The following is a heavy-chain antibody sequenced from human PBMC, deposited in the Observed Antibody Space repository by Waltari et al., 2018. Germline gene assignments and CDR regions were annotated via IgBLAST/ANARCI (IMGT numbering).Heavy chain of an antibody. CDR2: IRYDGSIK. CDR3: AKLGSKSSPFDY. CDR1: GFTFRSHG. D-gene: IGHD2-15*01. J-gene: IGHJ4*02. Sequence: QVHLVESGGGVVQPGGSLRLSCAASGFTFRSHGMHWVRQAPGKGLEWVAFIRYDGSIKYFADSLKGRFTISRDNSKNTLYLQINSLRPEDTAVYYCAKLGSKSSPFDYWGQGTLVTVSS. V-gene: IGHV3-30*02.